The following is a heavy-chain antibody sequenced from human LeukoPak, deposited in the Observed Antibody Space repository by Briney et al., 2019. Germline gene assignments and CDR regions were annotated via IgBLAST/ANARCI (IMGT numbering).Heavy chain of an antibody. CDR2: IYHSGST. V-gene: IGHV4-38-2*01. CDR3: ARHGDYSDSGSHRWYYYNYMDV. J-gene: IGHJ6*03. Sequence: SETLSLTCAVSGYSISSGYYWGWIWQPPGKGLEWIGSIYHSGSTYYNPSLKSRVTISVDTSKNQFSLKLSSVTAADTAVYYCARHGDYSDSGSHRWYYYNYMDVWGKGTTVTVSS. D-gene: IGHD3-10*01. CDR1: GYSISSGYY.